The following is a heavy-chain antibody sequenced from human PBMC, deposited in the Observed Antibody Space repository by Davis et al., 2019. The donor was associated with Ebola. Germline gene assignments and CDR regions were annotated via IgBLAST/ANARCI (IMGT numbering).Heavy chain of an antibody. J-gene: IGHJ4*02. CDR1: GFTFSSYS. V-gene: IGHV3-15*01. Sequence: GESLKISCAASGFTFSSYSMNWVRQAAWKGLEWVGRIKSKTDGGTTDYAAPVKGRFTISRDDSKNTLYLQMNSLKTEDTAVYYCTASRYYYDSSGPDYWGQGTLVTVSS. CDR3: TASRYYYDSSGPDY. CDR2: IKSKTDGGTT. D-gene: IGHD3-22*01.